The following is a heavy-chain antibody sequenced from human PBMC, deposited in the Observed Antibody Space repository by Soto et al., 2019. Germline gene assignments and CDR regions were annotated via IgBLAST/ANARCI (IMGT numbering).Heavy chain of an antibody. J-gene: IGHJ4*02. CDR1: GFTFSSYS. V-gene: IGHV3-21*01. Sequence: GGSLRLSCAASGFTFSSYSMNWVRQAPGKGLEWVSSISSSSSYIYYADSVKGRFTISRDNAKNSLYLQMNSLRAEDTAVYYCASSLTSGTTGTTEDYWGQGTLVTVSS. D-gene: IGHD1-1*01. CDR2: ISSSSSYI. CDR3: ASSLTSGTTGTTEDY.